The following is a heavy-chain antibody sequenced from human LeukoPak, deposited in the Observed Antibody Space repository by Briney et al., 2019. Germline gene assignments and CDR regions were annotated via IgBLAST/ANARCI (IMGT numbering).Heavy chain of an antibody. J-gene: IGHJ4*02. V-gene: IGHV4-39*07. D-gene: IGHD5-24*01. CDR3: AREDMATMSFDY. CDR2: IYYSGST. CDR1: GGSISSSSYY. Sequence: SETLSLTCTVSGGSISSSSYYWGWIRQPPGKGLEWIGSIYYSGSTYYNPSLKSRVTISVDTSKNQFSLKLSSVTAADTAVYYCAREDMATMSFDYWGQGTLVTVSS.